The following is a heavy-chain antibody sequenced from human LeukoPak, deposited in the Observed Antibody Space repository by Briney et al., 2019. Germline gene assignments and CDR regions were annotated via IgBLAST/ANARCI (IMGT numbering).Heavy chain of an antibody. CDR1: GFTFSSYA. CDR2: ISYDGSNK. V-gene: IGHV3-30-3*01. CDR3: ARVSEARAWEYYFYY. Sequence: GGSLRLSCAASGFTFSSYAMHWVRQAPGKGLEWVAVISYDGSNKYYADSVKGRFTISRDNSKNTLYLQMNSLRAEDTAVYYCARVSEARAWEYYFYYWGQGTLVTVSS. D-gene: IGHD1-26*01. J-gene: IGHJ4*02.